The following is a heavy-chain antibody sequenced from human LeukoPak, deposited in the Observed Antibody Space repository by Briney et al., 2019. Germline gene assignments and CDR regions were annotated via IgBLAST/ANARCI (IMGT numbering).Heavy chain of an antibody. CDR1: GFTLSSYS. Sequence: GGSLRLSCAASGFTLSSYSMNWVRQAPGKGLEWVSSISSSSSYIYYADSVKGRFTISRDNAKNSLYLQMNSLRAEDTAVYYCARDPVQYYDSSGYYPFDYWGQGTLVTVSS. CDR2: ISSSSSYI. V-gene: IGHV3-21*01. D-gene: IGHD3-22*01. J-gene: IGHJ4*02. CDR3: ARDPVQYYDSSGYYPFDY.